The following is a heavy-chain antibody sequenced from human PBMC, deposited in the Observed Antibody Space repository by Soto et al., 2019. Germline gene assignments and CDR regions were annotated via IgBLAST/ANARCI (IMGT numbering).Heavy chain of an antibody. CDR1: GFTFSDYY. J-gene: IGHJ5*02. CDR3: ARERARVFDP. Sequence: GGSLRLSCAASGFTFSDYYMGWIRQAPGRGLEWLSYISIASSTIYYADSVKGRFSISRDNAKNSLYLQLSSLRAEDTAVYFCARERARVFDPWGRGTLVTVSS. V-gene: IGHV3-11*01. CDR2: ISIASSTI.